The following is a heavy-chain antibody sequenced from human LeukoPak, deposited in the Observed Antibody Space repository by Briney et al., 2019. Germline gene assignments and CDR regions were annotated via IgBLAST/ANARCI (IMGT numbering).Heavy chain of an antibody. CDR2: ISGSGSDT. D-gene: IGHD6-19*01. CDR1: GFTVSSNY. CDR3: AKRENSSPSPFDY. V-gene: IGHV3-23*01. J-gene: IGHJ4*02. Sequence: GGSLRLSCAASGFTVSSNYMSWVRQAPEKGLEWVAAISGSGSDTFYADSVRGRFTISRDNSKDTLYLQMNSLTDEDTAVYYCAKRENSSPSPFDYWGQGTLVTVSS.